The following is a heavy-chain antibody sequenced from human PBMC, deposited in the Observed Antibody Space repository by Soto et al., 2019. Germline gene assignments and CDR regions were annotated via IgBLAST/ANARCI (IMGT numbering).Heavy chain of an antibody. J-gene: IGHJ5*02. CDR1: GASIGSGGYS. CDR2: IYHSGTT. CDR3: ARGAQLLFDGLDP. D-gene: IGHD3-10*01. V-gene: IGHV4-30-2*01. Sequence: PSETLSLTCSVSGASIGSGGYSWNWIRQAPGKGLEWIGFIYHSGTTYYNPSLESRVTISVDRSKSQFSLNLTSVTAADTAVYYCARGAQLLFDGLDPWGQGTLVTGSS.